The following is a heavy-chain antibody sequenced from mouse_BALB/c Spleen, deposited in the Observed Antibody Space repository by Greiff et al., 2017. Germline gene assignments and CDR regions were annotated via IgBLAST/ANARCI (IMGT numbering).Heavy chain of an antibody. D-gene: IGHD1-1*01. V-gene: IGHV14-3*02. Sequence: VQLQQSGAELVKPGASVKLSCTASGFNIKDTYMHWVKQRPEQGLEWIGRIDPANGNTKYDPKFQGKATITADPSSNTAYLQLSSLTSEDTAVYYCAPYYDGLPAWFAYWGQGTLVTVSA. CDR1: GFNIKDTY. CDR3: APYYDGLPAWFAY. CDR2: IDPANGNT. J-gene: IGHJ3*01.